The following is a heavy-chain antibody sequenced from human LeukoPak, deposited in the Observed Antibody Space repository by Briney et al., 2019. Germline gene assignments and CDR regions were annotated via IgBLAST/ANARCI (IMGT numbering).Heavy chain of an antibody. CDR2: INPNSGRT. D-gene: IGHD3-9*01. J-gene: IGHJ4*02. Sequence: ASVKVSCKTSGYSFNDYYLHWVRQAPGQGLEWMGWINPNSGRTAYAPKFQGRVPLTTDTSITTAYMELSSLISGDTALYYCARDSSDVLTGYYHFWGQGTLVTVSS. CDR3: ARDSSDVLTGYYHF. CDR1: GYSFNDYY. V-gene: IGHV1-2*02.